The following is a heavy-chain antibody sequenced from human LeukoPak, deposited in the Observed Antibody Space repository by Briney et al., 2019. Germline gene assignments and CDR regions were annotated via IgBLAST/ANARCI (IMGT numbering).Heavy chain of an antibody. Sequence: GGSLRLSCAASGFSVSTKYMSWVRQAPGKGLEWVSILYSGSDTYYADSVECLFIISRDSSKNTLFLQMNDLRVEDTAVYYCARVGDHFHWYLDLWGRGTLVTISS. V-gene: IGHV3-53*01. D-gene: IGHD3-3*02. CDR3: ARVGDHFHWYLDL. CDR2: LYSGSDT. J-gene: IGHJ2*01. CDR1: GFSVSTKY.